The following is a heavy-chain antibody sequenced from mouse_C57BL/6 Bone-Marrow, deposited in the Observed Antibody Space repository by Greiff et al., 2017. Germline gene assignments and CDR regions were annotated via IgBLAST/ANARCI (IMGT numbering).Heavy chain of an antibody. CDR1: GFTFSSYA. CDR3: ARDRLDGYLDY. D-gene: IGHD2-3*01. CDR2: ISDGGSYT. Sequence: EVKVEESGGGLVKPGGSLKLSCAASGFTFSSYAMSWVRQTPEKRLEWVATISDGGSYTYYPDNVKGRFTISRDNAKNNLYLQMSHLKSEDTAMYYCARDRLDGYLDYWGQGTTLTVSS. J-gene: IGHJ2*01. V-gene: IGHV5-4*01.